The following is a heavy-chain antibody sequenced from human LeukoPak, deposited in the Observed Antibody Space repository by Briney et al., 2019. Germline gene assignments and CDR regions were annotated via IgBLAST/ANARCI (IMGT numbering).Heavy chain of an antibody. Sequence: PGGSLRLSCAASGFAFGSSWMAWVRQAPGKGLEWLANIRGDANEKHYGDPVKGRFTISRDNAKNSLYLQMASLRVEDTALYYCATSRDAPGNSWGQGTLVTVSS. V-gene: IGHV3-7*01. J-gene: IGHJ5*02. D-gene: IGHD5-24*01. CDR2: IRGDANEK. CDR1: GFAFGSSW. CDR3: ATSRDAPGNS.